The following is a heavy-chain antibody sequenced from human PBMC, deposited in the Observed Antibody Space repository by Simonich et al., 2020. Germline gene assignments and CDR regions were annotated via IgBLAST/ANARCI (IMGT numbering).Heavy chain of an antibody. CDR1: GYTFTGYY. CDR2: INPNSGGT. J-gene: IGHJ4*02. CDR3: ARSAGSTGDFDY. V-gene: IGHV1-2*07. Sequence: QVQLVQSGAEVKKPGASVKVSCKASGYTFTGYYMHWVRQAPGQGLEWMGWINPNSGGTNYANKCQGRVTMTRDTSISTAYMELSRLRSDDTAVYYCARSAGSTGDFDYWGQGTLVTVSS. D-gene: IGHD7-27*01.